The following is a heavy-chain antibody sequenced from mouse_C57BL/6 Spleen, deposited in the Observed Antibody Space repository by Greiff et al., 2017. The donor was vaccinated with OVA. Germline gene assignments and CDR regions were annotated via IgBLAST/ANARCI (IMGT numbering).Heavy chain of an antibody. CDR2: INPSNGGT. D-gene: IGHD1-1*01. CDR1: GYTFTSYW. J-gene: IGHJ4*01. CDR3: ARGAYYYGSSTGYYYAMDY. Sequence: QVQLQQPGTELVKPGASVKLSCKASGYTFTSYWMHWVKQRPGQGLEWIGNINPSNGGTNYNEKFKSKATLTVDKSSSTAYMQLSSLTSEDSAVYYCARGAYYYGSSTGYYYAMDYWGQGTSVTVSS. V-gene: IGHV1-53*01.